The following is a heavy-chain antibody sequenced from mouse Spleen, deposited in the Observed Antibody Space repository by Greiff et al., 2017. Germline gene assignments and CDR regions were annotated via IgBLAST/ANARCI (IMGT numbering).Heavy chain of an antibody. V-gene: IGHV10-1*01. CDR2: IRSKSNNYAT. CDR1: GFSFNTYA. J-gene: IGHJ4*01. D-gene: IGHD2-12*01. Sequence: EVKLVESGGGLVQPKGSLKLSCAASGFSFNTYAMNWVRQAPGKGLEWVARIRSKSNNYATYYADSVKDRFTISRDDSESMLYLQMNNLKTEDTAMYYCVRHMDYYRGPAMDYWGQGTSVTVSS. CDR3: VRHMDYYRGPAMDY.